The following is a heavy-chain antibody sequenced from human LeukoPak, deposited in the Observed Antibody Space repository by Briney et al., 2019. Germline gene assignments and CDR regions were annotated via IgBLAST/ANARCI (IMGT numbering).Heavy chain of an antibody. J-gene: IGHJ4*02. Sequence: SETLSLTCAVYGGSFSGYYWSRIRQPPGKGLEWIGEINHSGSTNYNPSLKSRVTISVDTSKNQFSLKLSSVTAADTAVYYCARESLRDGYNVFDYWGQGTLVTVSS. D-gene: IGHD5-24*01. CDR2: INHSGST. CDR3: ARESLRDGYNVFDY. CDR1: GGSFSGYY. V-gene: IGHV4-34*01.